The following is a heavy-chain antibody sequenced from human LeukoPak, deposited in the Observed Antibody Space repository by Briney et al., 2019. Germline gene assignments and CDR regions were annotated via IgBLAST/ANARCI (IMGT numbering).Heavy chain of an antibody. D-gene: IGHD2-2*01. V-gene: IGHV4-59*08. CDR3: ARPWYQLHGYFDL. CDR2: IYYSGST. Sequence: SETLSLTCTVSGGSISSYYWSWIRQPPGKGLEWIGYIYYSGSTNYNPSLKSRVTISVDTSKNQFSLKLSSVTAADTAVYYCARPWYQLHGYFDLWGRGTLVTVSS. J-gene: IGHJ2*01. CDR1: GGSISSYY.